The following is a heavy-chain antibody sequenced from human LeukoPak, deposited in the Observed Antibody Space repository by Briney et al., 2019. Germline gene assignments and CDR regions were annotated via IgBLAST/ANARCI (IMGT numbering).Heavy chain of an antibody. J-gene: IGHJ4*02. D-gene: IGHD2-2*02. Sequence: SETLSLTRAVSGYSISSGYYWGWIRQPPGKGLEWIGSIYHSGSTYYNPSLRSRVTISVDTSKNQFSLKLSSVTAADAAVYYCARLDIVVVPAAIEYWGQGTLVTVSS. CDR1: GYSISSGYY. CDR2: IYHSGST. V-gene: IGHV4-38-2*01. CDR3: ARLDIVVVPAAIEY.